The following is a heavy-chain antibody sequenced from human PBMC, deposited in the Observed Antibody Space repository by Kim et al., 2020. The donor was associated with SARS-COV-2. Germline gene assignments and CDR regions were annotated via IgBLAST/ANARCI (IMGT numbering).Heavy chain of an antibody. Sequence: AGPGRCRFPISRENAKNTLYVKMNSLRAEDTGVYYCARGPVQGYQLLSYWGQGTLVTVSS. J-gene: IGHJ4*02. CDR3: ARGPVQGYQLLSY. D-gene: IGHD2-2*01. V-gene: IGHV3-30*01.